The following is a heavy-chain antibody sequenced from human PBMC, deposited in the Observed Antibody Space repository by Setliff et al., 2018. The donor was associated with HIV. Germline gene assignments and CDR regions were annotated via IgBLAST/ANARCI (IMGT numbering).Heavy chain of an antibody. CDR2: IKEDESEK. CDR3: VRGDRYLHRGSLVAGDAFDL. Sequence: GGSLRLSCAASGFSYSTYWMSWVRQAPGKGLEWVANIKEDESEKYYVDSVRGRFTISRDNAKKSWFLQMNSLRAEDTAVYYCVRGDRYLHRGSLVAGDAFDLWGQGTMVTVSS. V-gene: IGHV3-7*01. CDR1: GFSYSTYW. D-gene: IGHD1-26*01. J-gene: IGHJ3*01.